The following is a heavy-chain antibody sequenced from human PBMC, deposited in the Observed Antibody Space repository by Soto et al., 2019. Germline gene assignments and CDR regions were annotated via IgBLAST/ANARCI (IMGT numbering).Heavy chain of an antibody. CDR2: FDPEDGET. Sequence: ASVKVSCKVSGYTLTELSMHWVRQAPGKGLEWMGGFDPEDGETIYAQKFQGRVTMTEDTSTDTAYMELSSLRSEDTAVYYCAPGALQSYIYGMDVWGQGTTVTVSS. J-gene: IGHJ6*02. V-gene: IGHV1-24*01. CDR3: APGALQSYIYGMDV. D-gene: IGHD1-1*01. CDR1: GYTLTELS.